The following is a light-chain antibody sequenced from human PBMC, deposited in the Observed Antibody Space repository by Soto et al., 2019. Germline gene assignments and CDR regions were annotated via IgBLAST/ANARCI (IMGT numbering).Light chain of an antibody. CDR3: SSYTSTSRYV. J-gene: IGLJ1*01. CDR1: SSDVGKYDR. Sequence: QSVLTQPPSVSGSPGQSVTISCTGTSSDVGKYDRVSWYQQPPGTAPKLIIYEVTNRPSGVPARFSESKSGNTASLTISGLQAEDEADYYCSSYTSTSRYVFGAGTQLTVL. CDR2: EVT. V-gene: IGLV2-18*02.